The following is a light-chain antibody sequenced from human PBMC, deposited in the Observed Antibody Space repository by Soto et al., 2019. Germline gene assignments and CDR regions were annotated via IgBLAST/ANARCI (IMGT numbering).Light chain of an antibody. J-gene: IGLJ3*02. CDR2: TDN. CDR3: ATWDDSLSGPV. CDR1: SSNIGSNP. V-gene: IGLV1-44*01. Sequence: QSVLTQPPSASGAPGQRVTISCSGSSSNIGSNPVNWYQQLPGTAPKLLIYTDNERPSGGPDRFSGSKSGTSASLAIGGLQSEDEADYYSATWDDSLSGPVFGGGTKLTVL.